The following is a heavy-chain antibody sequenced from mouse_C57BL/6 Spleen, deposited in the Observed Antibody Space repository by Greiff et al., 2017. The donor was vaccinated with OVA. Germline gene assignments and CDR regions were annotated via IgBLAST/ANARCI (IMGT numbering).Heavy chain of an antibody. CDR1: GYTFTSYW. CDR2: IHPNSGST. D-gene: IGHD1-1*02. V-gene: IGHV1-64*01. CDR3: ARDGAQYGSYVYFDD. Sequence: QVQLQQPGAELVKPGASVKLSCKASGYTFTSYWMHWVKQSPGQGLEWIGMIHPNSGSTNYNEKFKSKATLTVDKSSSTAYMQLSSLTSEDSAVYYCARDGAQYGSYVYFDDWGQGTTLTVSS. J-gene: IGHJ2*01.